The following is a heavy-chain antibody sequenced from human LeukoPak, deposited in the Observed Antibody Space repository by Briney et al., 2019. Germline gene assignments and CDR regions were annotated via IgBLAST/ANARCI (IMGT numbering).Heavy chain of an antibody. J-gene: IGHJ4*02. Sequence: SVKVSCKASGGTFSSYAISWVRQAPGQGLEWMGRIIPILGIANYAQKFQGRVTITADKSTSTAYMELSSLRYEDTAVYYCARPLTYYYDSSGYLFDYWGQGTLVTVSS. CDR3: ARPLTYYYDSSGYLFDY. V-gene: IGHV1-69*04. CDR1: GGTFSSYA. CDR2: IIPILGIA. D-gene: IGHD3-22*01.